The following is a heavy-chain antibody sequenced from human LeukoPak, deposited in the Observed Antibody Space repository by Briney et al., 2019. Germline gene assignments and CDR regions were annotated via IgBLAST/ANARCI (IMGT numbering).Heavy chain of an antibody. Sequence: GGSLRLSCAASGFTFSSYGMHWVRQAPGKGLEWVSVIWYDGSNKYYADSVKGRFTISRDNSKNTLYLQMNSLRAEDTAVYYCARDSSGYGPPFEYWGRGTLVTVSS. CDR2: IWYDGSNK. CDR1: GFTFSSYG. CDR3: ARDSSGYGPPFEY. J-gene: IGHJ4*02. V-gene: IGHV3-33*01. D-gene: IGHD6-19*01.